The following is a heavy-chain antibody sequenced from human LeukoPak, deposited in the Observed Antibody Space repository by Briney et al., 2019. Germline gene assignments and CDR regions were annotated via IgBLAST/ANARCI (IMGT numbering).Heavy chain of an antibody. CDR1: GFTFSSYA. CDR2: ISGSGGST. Sequence: GGSLRLSCAASGFTFSSYAMSWVRQAPGKGLEWVSAISGSGGSTYYADSVKGRFTISRDNSKNTLYLQMNSLRAEDTAVYYCAKVLVLRVLEWLKAYDPWGQGTLVTVSS. V-gene: IGHV3-23*01. D-gene: IGHD3-3*01. CDR3: AKVLVLRVLEWLKAYDP. J-gene: IGHJ5*02.